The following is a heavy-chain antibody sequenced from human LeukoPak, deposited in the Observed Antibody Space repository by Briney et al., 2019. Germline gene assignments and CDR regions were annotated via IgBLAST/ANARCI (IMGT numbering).Heavy chain of an antibody. CDR3: ARPYYYDSRIDP. CDR2: MYYSGST. V-gene: IGHV4-30-4*01. D-gene: IGHD3-22*01. Sequence: SETLSLTCTVSGGSISSGDYYWSWIRQPPGKGLEWIAYMYYSGSTYYNPSLKSRVTMSADTSKNQLSLKLSSVAAADMAVYYCARPYYYDSRIDPWGQGILVTVSS. CDR1: GGSISSGDYY. J-gene: IGHJ5*02.